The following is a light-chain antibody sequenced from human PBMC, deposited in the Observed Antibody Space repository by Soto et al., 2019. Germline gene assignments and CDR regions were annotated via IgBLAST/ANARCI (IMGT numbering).Light chain of an antibody. Sequence: IVMTQSPATLSVSPGERATLSCSASQSVSSNLAWYQQKPGQAPRLLIYGASTRATGIPARYSGSGSGTEFTLTVSSVHSEDFAVYYCQQYTNWPPYTFGQGTKLEIK. V-gene: IGKV3-15*01. CDR1: QSVSSN. CDR3: QQYTNWPPYT. J-gene: IGKJ2*01. CDR2: GAS.